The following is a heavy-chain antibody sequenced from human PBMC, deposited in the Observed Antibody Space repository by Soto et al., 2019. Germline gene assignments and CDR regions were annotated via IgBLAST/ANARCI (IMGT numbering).Heavy chain of an antibody. CDR3: ASETHNWNYARYGMDV. Sequence: QVQLVQSGAEVKKPGASVKVSCKASGYTFTSYGISWVRQAPGQGLEWMGWISAYNGNTNYAQKIQGRVTMTTDTSTSTAYMELRSLRSDDTAVYYCASETHNWNYARYGMDVWGQGTTVTVSS. CDR1: GYTFTSYG. D-gene: IGHD1-7*01. V-gene: IGHV1-18*01. J-gene: IGHJ6*02. CDR2: ISAYNGNT.